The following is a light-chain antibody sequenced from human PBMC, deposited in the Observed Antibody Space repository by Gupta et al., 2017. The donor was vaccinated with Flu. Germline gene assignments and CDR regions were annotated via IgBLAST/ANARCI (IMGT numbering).Light chain of an antibody. CDR1: QTISSS. V-gene: IGKV3-15*01. J-gene: IGKJ4*01. Sequence: EIVMTQSPATLSVSPGERATLFCRASQTISSSLAWYQQKPGQAPRLLIYGASTRATGVPARFSGSGSGTEFTLTISSLQSEDFAIYFCQQYNNWPPLTFGGGTKVEIK. CDR2: GAS. CDR3: QQYNNWPPLT.